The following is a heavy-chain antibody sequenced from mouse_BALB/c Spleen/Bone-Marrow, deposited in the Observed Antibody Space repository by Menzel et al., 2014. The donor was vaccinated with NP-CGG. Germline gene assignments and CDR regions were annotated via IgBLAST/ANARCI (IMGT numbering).Heavy chain of an antibody. J-gene: IGHJ1*01. CDR2: IDPSDSYT. CDR1: GYTLTSYW. D-gene: IGHD2-4*01. Sequence: QVHVKQSGAELVKPGASVKLSCKASGYTLTSYWMHWVKQRPGQGLEWIGEIDPSDSYTNYNQKFKGKATLTVDKSSSTAYMQLSSLTSEDSAVYYCARSRGYYDYWYFDVWGAGTTVTVSS. V-gene: IGHV1-69*02. CDR3: ARSRGYYDYWYFDV.